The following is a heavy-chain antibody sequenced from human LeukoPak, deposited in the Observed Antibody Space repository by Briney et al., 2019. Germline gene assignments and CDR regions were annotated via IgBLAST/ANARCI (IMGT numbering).Heavy chain of an antibody. CDR2: ISWNSGSI. CDR3: AKDHYYDSSGILDY. Sequence: GGSLRLSCAASGFTFDDYAMHWVRQAPGKGLEWVSGISWNSGSIGYADSVKGRFTISRDNAKNSLYLQMNSLRAEDTALYYCAKDHYYDSSGILDYWGQGTLVTVSS. V-gene: IGHV3-9*01. D-gene: IGHD3-22*01. J-gene: IGHJ4*02. CDR1: GFTFDDYA.